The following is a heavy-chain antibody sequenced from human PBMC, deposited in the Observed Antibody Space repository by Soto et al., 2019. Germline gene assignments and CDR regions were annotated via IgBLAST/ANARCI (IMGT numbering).Heavy chain of an antibody. V-gene: IGHV1-18*01. CDR1: GYTFTSYG. CDR2: ISAYNGNT. J-gene: IGHJ6*03. CDR3: ARAWSGYCSSTSCFDYYYYYMDV. Sequence: QVQLVQSGAEVKKPGASVKVSCKASGYTFTSYGISWVRQAPGQGREWMGWISAYNGNTNYAQKLQGRVTMTTDTSTSTAYMELRSLRSDDTAVYYCARAWSGYCSSTSCFDYYYYYMDVWGKGTTVTVSS. D-gene: IGHD2-2*03.